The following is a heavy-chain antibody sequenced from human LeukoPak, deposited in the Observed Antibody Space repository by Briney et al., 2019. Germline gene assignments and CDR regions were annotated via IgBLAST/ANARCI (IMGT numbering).Heavy chain of an antibody. CDR2: ISGSGGST. J-gene: IGHJ4*02. CDR3: AKNNFAAIHKSSLDY. V-gene: IGHV3-23*01. CDR1: GFTFSSYA. D-gene: IGHD2-21*01. Sequence: PGGSLRLSCAASGFTFSSYAMSWVRQAPGKGLEWVSAISGSGGSTYYADSVKGRFTISRDNSKNTLYLQMNSLRAEDTAVYYCAKNNFAAIHKSSLDYWGQGTLVTVSS.